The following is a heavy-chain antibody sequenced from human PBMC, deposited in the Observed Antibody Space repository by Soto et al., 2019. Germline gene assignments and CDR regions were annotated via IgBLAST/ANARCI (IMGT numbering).Heavy chain of an antibody. D-gene: IGHD3-22*01. Sequence: PSETLSLTCTVSGGSINNYFWTWIRQPPGKGMEWIGYISYGGITTYNPSLKSRLTMSVDTSKNQFSLQLISLTAADTAVYYCVTEDFNDSGNHHRVFDFWGQGILVTVSS. J-gene: IGHJ1*01. CDR3: VTEDFNDSGNHHRVFDF. V-gene: IGHV4-59*12. CDR2: ISYGGIT. CDR1: GGSINNYF.